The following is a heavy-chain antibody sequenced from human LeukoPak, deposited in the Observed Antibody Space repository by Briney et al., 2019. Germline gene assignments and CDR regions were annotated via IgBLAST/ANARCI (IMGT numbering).Heavy chain of an antibody. V-gene: IGHV1-46*03. Sequence: ASVKVSCKASGYTFTSSYMHWVRQTPGQGLECMGLINPSGGSTSYAQKFQGRVTMTKDTSTSTVYMELSSLRSEETAVYYCARDVVSTGEPKWELRGGYFDYWGQGTLVTVSS. CDR2: INPSGGST. D-gene: IGHD1-26*01. CDR3: ARDVVSTGEPKWELRGGYFDY. CDR1: GYTFTSSY. J-gene: IGHJ4*02.